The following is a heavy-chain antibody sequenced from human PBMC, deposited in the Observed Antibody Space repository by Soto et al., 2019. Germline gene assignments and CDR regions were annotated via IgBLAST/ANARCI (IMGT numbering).Heavy chain of an antibody. CDR1: GFTFSSYS. Sequence: GGSLRLSCAASGFTFSSYSMNWVRQAPGKGLEWVSSISSSSSYIYYADSVKGRFTISRDNAKNSLYLQMNSLRAEDTAVYYCARVHGYSRSGGPYWYFDLWGRATLVTVSS. CDR2: ISSSSSYI. V-gene: IGHV3-21*01. D-gene: IGHD6-6*01. J-gene: IGHJ2*01. CDR3: ARVHGYSRSGGPYWYFDL.